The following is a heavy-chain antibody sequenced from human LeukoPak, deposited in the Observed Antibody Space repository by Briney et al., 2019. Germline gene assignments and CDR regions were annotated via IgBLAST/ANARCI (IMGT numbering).Heavy chain of an antibody. CDR2: IYSGGST. J-gene: IGHJ4*02. Sequence: GGSLRLSCAASGFTVSSNYMSWVRQAPGKGLEWVSVIYSGGSTYYADSVKGRFTISRDNSKNALYLQMNSLRAEDTAVYYCAREGYYYDSSGYWPFDYWGQGTLVTVSS. V-gene: IGHV3-66*01. CDR1: GFTVSSNY. CDR3: AREGYYYDSSGYWPFDY. D-gene: IGHD3-22*01.